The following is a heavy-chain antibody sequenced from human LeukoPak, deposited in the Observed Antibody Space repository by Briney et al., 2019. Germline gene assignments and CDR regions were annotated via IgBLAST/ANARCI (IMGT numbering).Heavy chain of an antibody. CDR3: ARHYCSGGSCYFDY. Sequence: SETLSLTCTVYGGSISSYYWSWIRQPPGKGLEWIGYIYYSGSTNYNPSLKSRVTISVDTSKNQFSLKLSSVTAADTAVYYCARHYCSGGSCYFDYWGQGTLVTVSS. J-gene: IGHJ4*02. CDR2: IYYSGST. V-gene: IGHV4-59*08. D-gene: IGHD2-15*01. CDR1: GGSISSYY.